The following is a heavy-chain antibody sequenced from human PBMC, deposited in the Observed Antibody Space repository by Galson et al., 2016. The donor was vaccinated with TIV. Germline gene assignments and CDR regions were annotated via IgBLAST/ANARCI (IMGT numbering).Heavy chain of an antibody. D-gene: IGHD3-10*01. J-gene: IGHJ4*02. Sequence: SVKVSCKASGGTFSNYAISWVRQAPGQGLEWMGGIIPIFAIAKYAQKFQGRVTITAGESTSTAYMELSSLRSEDTAVYYCARFSDYYGSGSYYNGLGYWGQGTLVTVSS. CDR2: IIPIFAIA. V-gene: IGHV1-69*13. CDR3: ARFSDYYGSGSYYNGLGY. CDR1: GGTFSNYA.